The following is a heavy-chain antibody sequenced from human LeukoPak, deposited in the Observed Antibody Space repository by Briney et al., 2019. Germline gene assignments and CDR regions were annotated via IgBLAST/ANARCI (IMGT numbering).Heavy chain of an antibody. D-gene: IGHD6-13*01. CDR2: VSNNGDST. V-gene: IGHV3-23*01. CDR1: GFTFSAYG. CDR3: AGRGIAHS. Sequence: GGSLRLSCAASGFTFSAYGMTWVRQAPGKGLECVSTVSNNGDSTYYADSEKGRFAISRDNSKNTLYLQMNSLRAEDTAVYYCAGRGIAHSWGQGTLVTVSS. J-gene: IGHJ5*02.